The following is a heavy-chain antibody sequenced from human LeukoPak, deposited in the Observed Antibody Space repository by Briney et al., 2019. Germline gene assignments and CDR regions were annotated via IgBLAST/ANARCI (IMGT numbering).Heavy chain of an antibody. CDR3: ARITMVRGVIFDWYFDL. Sequence: ASVKVSCKASGYTFTSYAITWVRQAPGQGLEWMGWISAYNGNTNFAQKLQGRINMTTDTSTSTAYMDLRSLRSDNTAVYYCARITMVRGVIFDWYFDLWGRGTLVTVSS. V-gene: IGHV1-18*01. D-gene: IGHD3-10*01. CDR1: GYTFTSYA. J-gene: IGHJ2*01. CDR2: ISAYNGNT.